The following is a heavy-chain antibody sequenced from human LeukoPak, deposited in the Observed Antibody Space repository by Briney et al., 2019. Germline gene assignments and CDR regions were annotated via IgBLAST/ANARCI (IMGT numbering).Heavy chain of an antibody. D-gene: IGHD3-10*01. CDR2: ISSSSSYI. CDR3: ARDGSGSPGGGY. J-gene: IGHJ4*02. V-gene: IGHV3-21*01. Sequence: GGSLRLSCAASGFTFSSYSMNWVRRAPGKGLEWVSSISSSSSYIYYADSVKGQFTISRDNAKNSLYLQMNSLRAEDTAVYYCARDGSGSPGGGYWGQGTLVTVSS. CDR1: GFTFSSYS.